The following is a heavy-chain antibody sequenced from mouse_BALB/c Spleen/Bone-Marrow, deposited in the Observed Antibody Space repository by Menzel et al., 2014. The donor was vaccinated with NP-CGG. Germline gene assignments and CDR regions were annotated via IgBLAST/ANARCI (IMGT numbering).Heavy chain of an antibody. CDR3: ARDLGY. Sequence: VQLQHSGAELVRPGVSVKISCKGSGYTFTDYAMHWVKQSHAKSLEWIGVISTYYGDATYNQKFEGQATMTVDKSSSTAYMELARLASGESAIYYCARDLGYWGQGTTRTVSS. CDR2: ISTYYGDA. V-gene: IGHV1S137*01. J-gene: IGHJ2*01. CDR1: GYTFTDYA.